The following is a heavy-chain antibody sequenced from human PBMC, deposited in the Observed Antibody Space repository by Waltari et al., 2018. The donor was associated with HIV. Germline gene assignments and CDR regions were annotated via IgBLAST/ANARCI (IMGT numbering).Heavy chain of an antibody. CDR1: GGSISSSSYY. V-gene: IGHV4-39*01. J-gene: IGHJ4*02. D-gene: IGHD6-25*01. CDR3: ARTSARIGNCFDY. Sequence: QLQLQESGPGLVKPSETLSLTCTVSGGSISSSSYYWGWIRQPPGKGLEWIGSIYYSGSTYYNPSRKSRVTISVDTSKNQFSLKLSSVTAADTAVYYCARTSARIGNCFDYWGQGTLVTVSS. CDR2: IYYSGST.